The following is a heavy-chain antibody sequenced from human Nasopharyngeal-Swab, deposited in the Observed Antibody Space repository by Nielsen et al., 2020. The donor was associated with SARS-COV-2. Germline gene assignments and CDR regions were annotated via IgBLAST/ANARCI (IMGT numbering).Heavy chain of an antibody. V-gene: IGHV3-48*02. CDR2: ITSSSSTR. D-gene: IGHD1-26*01. CDR3: VREFEATGATYLDY. J-gene: IGHJ4*02. Sequence: GESLKISCAASGFAFTDYSMDWVRQAPGKGLEWVSYITSSSSTRYYADSVKGRFTVSRDNAKNSLYLQMSSLRDDDTPVYYCVREFEATGATYLDYWGLGTLVTVSS. CDR1: GFAFTDYS.